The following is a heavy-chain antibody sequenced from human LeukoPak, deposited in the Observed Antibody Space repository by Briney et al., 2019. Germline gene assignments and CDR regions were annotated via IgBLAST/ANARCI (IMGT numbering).Heavy chain of an antibody. J-gene: IGHJ4*02. CDR2: IKIKTDGGTI. CDR1: GFTFDDYA. V-gene: IGHV3-15*01. D-gene: IGHD1-26*01. Sequence: PGGSLRLSCAASGFTFDDYAMHWFRQAPGKGLEWVGRIKIKTDGGTIEYGAPVKGRFTISRDDSKNTLYLQMNTLETEDTGVYYCTRISGSSSGPFDYWGQGSLVTVSS. CDR3: TRISGSSSGPFDY.